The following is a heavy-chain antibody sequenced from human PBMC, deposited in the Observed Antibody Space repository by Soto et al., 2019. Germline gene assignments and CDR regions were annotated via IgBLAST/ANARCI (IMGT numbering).Heavy chain of an antibody. CDR3: ASSLNPYRSGWFGWFDP. V-gene: IGHV1-18*01. CDR1: GYTFTSYG. J-gene: IGHJ5*02. CDR2: ISAYNGNT. Sequence: ASVKVSCKASGYTFTSYGISWVRQAPGQGLEWMGWISAYNGNTNYAQKFQGRVTVTTDTSTSTAYMELRSLRSDDTAVYYCASSLNPYRSGWFGWFDPWGQGTLVTVSS. D-gene: IGHD6-19*01.